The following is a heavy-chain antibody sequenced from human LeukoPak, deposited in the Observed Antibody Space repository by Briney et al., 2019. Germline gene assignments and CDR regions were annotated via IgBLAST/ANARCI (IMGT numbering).Heavy chain of an antibody. D-gene: IGHD6-6*01. V-gene: IGHV3-30*18. J-gene: IGHJ5*02. Sequence: GRSLRLSCAPSGFTFSSYGMHWVRQAPGKGLEWVGVISYDGSNKYYADSVKGRFTISRDNSKNTLYLQMNSLRAEDTAVYYCAKDEGEGSSAFDPWGQGTLVTVSS. CDR2: ISYDGSNK. CDR3: AKDEGEGSSAFDP. CDR1: GFTFSSYG.